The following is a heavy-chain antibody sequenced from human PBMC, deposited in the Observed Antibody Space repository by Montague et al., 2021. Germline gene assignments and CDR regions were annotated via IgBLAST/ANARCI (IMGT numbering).Heavy chain of an antibody. CDR3: ARYLHTSKYSGSHYLSRQYGMDV. V-gene: IGHV4-34*01. CDR2: INHSGST. CDR1: GGSLSGHY. D-gene: IGHD1-26*01. J-gene: IGHJ6*02. Sequence: SETLSLTCAVYGGSLSGHYWRWIRQPPGKGLEWIGEINHSGSTNYNPSLKSRVTMSVDTSKNQFSLNLSSVTAADTAVYYCARYLHTSKYSGSHYLSRQYGMDVWGQGTTVPVSS.